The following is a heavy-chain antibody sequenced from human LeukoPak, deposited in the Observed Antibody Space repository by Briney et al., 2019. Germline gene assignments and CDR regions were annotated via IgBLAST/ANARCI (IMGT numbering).Heavy chain of an antibody. CDR3: VKGECSSTSCYNWFDP. V-gene: IGHV3-64D*06. D-gene: IGHD2-2*01. Sequence: GGSLRLSCSASGFTFSSYAMHWVRQAPGKGLEYVSAISSNGGSTYYADSVKGRFTISRDNSKNTLYLQMSSLRAEDTAVYYCVKGECSSTSCYNWFDPWGQGTLVTVSS. CDR1: GFTFSSYA. J-gene: IGHJ5*02. CDR2: ISSNGGST.